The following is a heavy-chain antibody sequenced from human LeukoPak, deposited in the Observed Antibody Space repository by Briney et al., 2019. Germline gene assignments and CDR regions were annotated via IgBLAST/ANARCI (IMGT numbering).Heavy chain of an antibody. CDR1: GFTLRLHG. CDR3: AGRYCSSTSCPTRYFQH. CDR2: IRYDGSNK. Sequence: PGVTLGLSRASWGFTLRLHGMLGAPHAPAKGREGGVFIRYDGSNKYYADSVKGRFTISRDNSKTTLYLQMNSLRAEDTAVYYCAGRYCSSTSCPTRYFQHWGQGTLVTVSS. J-gene: IGHJ1*01. V-gene: IGHV3-30*02. D-gene: IGHD2-2*01.